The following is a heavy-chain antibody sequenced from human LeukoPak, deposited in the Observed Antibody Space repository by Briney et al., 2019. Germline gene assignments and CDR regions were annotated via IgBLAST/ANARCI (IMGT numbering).Heavy chain of an antibody. CDR2: INPDSDDT. J-gene: IGHJ4*02. CDR1: GYTFTGYY. D-gene: IGHD3-3*02. Sequence: ASVKVSCKASGYTFTGYYMHWVRQTPGQGLEWMGRINPDSDDTDYAQKFQGRVTMTRDTSISTAYVELSSLRSDDTAVYYCARDGLSPLDYWGQGTLVTVSS. V-gene: IGHV1-2*06. CDR3: ARDGLSPLDY.